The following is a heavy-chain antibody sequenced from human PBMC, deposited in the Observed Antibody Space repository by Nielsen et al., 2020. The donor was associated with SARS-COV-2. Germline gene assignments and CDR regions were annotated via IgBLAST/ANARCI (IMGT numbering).Heavy chain of an antibody. J-gene: IGHJ3*02. CDR2: ISGSGGST. V-gene: IGHV3-23*01. CDR3: ARFYGDYGDAFDI. D-gene: IGHD4-17*01. Sequence: GESLKISCAASGFTFSSYAMSWVRQAPGKGLEWVSAISGSGGSTYYADSVKGRFTISRDNSKNTLYLQMNSLRAEDTAVYYCARFYGDYGDAFDIWGQGTMVTVSS. CDR1: GFTFSSYA.